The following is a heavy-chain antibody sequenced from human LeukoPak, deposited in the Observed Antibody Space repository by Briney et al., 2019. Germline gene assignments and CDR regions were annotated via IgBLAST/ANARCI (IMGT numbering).Heavy chain of an antibody. V-gene: IGHV4-61*02. CDR3: ARDARGWSGFDY. J-gene: IGHJ4*02. CDR2: IYTSGST. Sequence: PSQTLSLTCTVSGGSISSGSYYWSWLRQPAGKGLEWIGRIYTSGSTNYNPSLKSRVTMSVDTSKNQFSLNLSSVTAADTAVYYCARDARGWSGFDYWGQGTLVTVSS. CDR1: GGSISSGSYY. D-gene: IGHD3-3*01.